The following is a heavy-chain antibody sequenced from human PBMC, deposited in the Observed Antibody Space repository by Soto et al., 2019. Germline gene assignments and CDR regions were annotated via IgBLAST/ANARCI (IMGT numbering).Heavy chain of an antibody. V-gene: IGHV3-23*01. CDR2: IPGSGDT. CDR1: GFTLTTHA. Sequence: DVQLFESGGDLVQPGGSLRLSCAASGFTLTTHARNWARPAPGQGLEWVSVIPGSGDTYDADSGKARFILSRDNSTNTLALQMTSLRVEDTAVYCCARGPSNCLTMKCHSALLGPWGQGKLVTVSS. J-gene: IGHJ5*02. D-gene: IGHD3-22*01. CDR3: ARGPSNCLTMKCHSALLGP.